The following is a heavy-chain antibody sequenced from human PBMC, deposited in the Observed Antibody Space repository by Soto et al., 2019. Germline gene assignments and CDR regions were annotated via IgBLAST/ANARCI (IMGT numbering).Heavy chain of an antibody. J-gene: IGHJ6*02. V-gene: IGHV3-33*01. CDR1: GFIFSSYG. Sequence: QVNLVESGGGAVQRGRSLRVSCAASGFIFSSYGMHWVRQAPGKGLEWVAFINYDGSNKFYGDAVKGRFTIPRDNSKNMVHLQMNSLRGEDTAVYYCARCKQKVMHCGLDVWGHGATVTVSS. CDR2: INYDGSNK. D-gene: IGHD2-21*01. CDR3: ARCKQKVMHCGLDV.